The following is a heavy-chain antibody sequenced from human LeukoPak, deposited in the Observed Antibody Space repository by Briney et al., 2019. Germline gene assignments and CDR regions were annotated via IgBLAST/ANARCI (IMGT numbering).Heavy chain of an antibody. CDR3: AKSGGYGLIDY. CDR2: IYSSGST. D-gene: IGHD1-26*01. Sequence: SETLSFTCAVYGGSFSGYYWGWIRQPPGKGLEWIGNIYSSGSTYYNASLQSRVTISIDTSKNQFSLRLNSVTAADTAMYYCAKSGGYGLIDYWGQGTRVTVSS. J-gene: IGHJ4*02. CDR1: GGSFSGYY. V-gene: IGHV4-34*01.